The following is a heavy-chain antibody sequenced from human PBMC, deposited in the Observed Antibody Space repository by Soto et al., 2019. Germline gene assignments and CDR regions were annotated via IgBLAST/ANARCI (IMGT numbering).Heavy chain of an antibody. CDR1: GFTFSNQV. CDR3: ANISCSSTSCNVVSGAGSDFDS. D-gene: IGHD2-2*01. V-gene: IGHV3-23*01. Sequence: EVQLLESGGGLVQPGGSLRLSCAASGFTFSNQVMSWVRQAPGKGLEWVSAMSGSRGYTYYADSVKGRCTISRDNTKKTLHLPMNSPRAADTAVCYCANISCSSTSCNVVSGAGSDFDSWGQGTLVIVPS. CDR2: MSGSRGYT. J-gene: IGHJ4*02.